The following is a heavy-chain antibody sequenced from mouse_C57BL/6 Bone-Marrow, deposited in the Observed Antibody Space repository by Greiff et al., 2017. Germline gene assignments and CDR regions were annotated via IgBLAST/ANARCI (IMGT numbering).Heavy chain of an antibody. CDR3: ARWGLRYLDY. Sequence: QVQLKQPGAELVKPGASVKLSCKASGYTFTSYWMPWVKQRPGQGLEWIGMIHPNSGSTNYNEKFKSKATLTVNKSSSTAYMPLSSLTSEDAAVYYCARWGLRYLDYGGQGTTLTVSS. D-gene: IGHD2-13*01. CDR2: IHPNSGST. V-gene: IGHV1-64*01. CDR1: GYTFTSYW. J-gene: IGHJ2*01.